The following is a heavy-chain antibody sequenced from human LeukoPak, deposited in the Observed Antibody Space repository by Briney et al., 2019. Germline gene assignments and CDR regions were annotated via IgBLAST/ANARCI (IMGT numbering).Heavy chain of an antibody. CDR3: ARTPATTASYMDV. V-gene: IGHV3-23*01. CDR2: ISGSGGST. D-gene: IGHD4-11*01. J-gene: IGHJ6*03. CDR1: GFTFSSYA. Sequence: GGSLRLSCAASGFTFSSYAMSWVRQAPGKGLEWVSVISGSGGSTYYADSVKGRFTISRDNAKNSLYLQMNSLRAEDTAVYYCARTPATTASYMDVWGKGTTVTVSS.